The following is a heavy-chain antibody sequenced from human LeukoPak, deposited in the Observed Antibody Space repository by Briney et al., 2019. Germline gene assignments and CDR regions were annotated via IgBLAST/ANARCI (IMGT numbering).Heavy chain of an antibody. D-gene: IGHD5-24*01. CDR3: ARIRDGYNDAYDL. J-gene: IGHJ3*01. CDR2: INPNSGGT. CDR1: GYTFTGYY. Sequence: ASVKVSCKASGYTFTGYYMHWVRQAPGQGLEWMGWINPNSGGTNYAQKFQGRVTMTRDTSISTAYMELSRLRSEDTAIYYCARIRDGYNDAYDLWSQGTVVTVPS. V-gene: IGHV1-2*02.